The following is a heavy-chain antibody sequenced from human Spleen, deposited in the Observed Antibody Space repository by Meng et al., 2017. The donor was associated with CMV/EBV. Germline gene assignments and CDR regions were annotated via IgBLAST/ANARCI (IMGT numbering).Heavy chain of an antibody. D-gene: IGHD3-3*01. CDR2: ISGRGGST. J-gene: IGHJ6*02. Sequence: GGSLRLSCAASRFTFSNYAMNWVRQAPGKGLEWVSSISGRGGSTYYADSVKGRFTISRDNSKNTLSLQMNSLRAEDTAVYYCARRFRFNGMDVWGQGTTVTVSS. CDR3: ARRFRFNGMDV. CDR1: RFTFSNYA. V-gene: IGHV3-23*01.